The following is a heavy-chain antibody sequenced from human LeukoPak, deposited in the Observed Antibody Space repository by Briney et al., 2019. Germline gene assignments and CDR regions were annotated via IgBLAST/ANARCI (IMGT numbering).Heavy chain of an antibody. CDR1: GDSMRSYY. Sequence: SETLSLTCTVSGDSMRSYYWSWFRQPPGTGLEWIGFIYSSGNTNYNPSLKSRVTISVETSKKQFSLKMHSVTAADTAVYYCARHMTGTVVTLDDPFDFWGRGTTVTVSS. J-gene: IGHJ3*01. D-gene: IGHD4-23*01. V-gene: IGHV4-59*08. CDR3: ARHMTGTVVTLDDPFDF. CDR2: IYSSGNT.